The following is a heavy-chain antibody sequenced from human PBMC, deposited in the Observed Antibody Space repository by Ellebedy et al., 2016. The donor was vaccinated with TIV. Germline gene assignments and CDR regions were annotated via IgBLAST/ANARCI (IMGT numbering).Heavy chain of an antibody. Sequence: GESLKISCATSGFIFSDYAIRWVRQPPGKGLEWVSTISGRGEITFAADSVKGRFTISRDFSKRTVYLQMNSLRVEDTAVYFCATRGHSIGWFADWGQGTLVTVSS. CDR2: ISGRGEIT. CDR1: GFIFSDYA. D-gene: IGHD3-22*01. CDR3: ATRGHSIGWFAD. J-gene: IGHJ5*02. V-gene: IGHV3-23*01.